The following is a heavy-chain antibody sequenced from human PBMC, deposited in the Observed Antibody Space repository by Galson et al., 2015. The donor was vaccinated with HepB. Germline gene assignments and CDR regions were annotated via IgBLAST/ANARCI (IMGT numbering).Heavy chain of an antibody. Sequence: SLRLSCAGSGLIFRHHAMAWIRQAPGKGLEWVSGINGRGSTRPYSDAVKGRFSISRDTSKDTIFLQMNNRRPEDTAVYYCVKEGAWFGGDWFDPWGQGALVTVS. J-gene: IGHJ5*02. CDR2: INGRGSTR. CDR1: GLIFRHHA. CDR3: VKEGAWFGGDWFDP. V-gene: IGHV3-23*01. D-gene: IGHD3-16*01.